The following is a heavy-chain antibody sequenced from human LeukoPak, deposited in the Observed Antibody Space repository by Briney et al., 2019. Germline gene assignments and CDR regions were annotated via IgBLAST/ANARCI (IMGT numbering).Heavy chain of an antibody. J-gene: IGHJ1*01. V-gene: IGHV3-64*04. Sequence: GGSLRLSCSASGFTFSSYAMHWVRQAPGKGLEYVSAISSNGSSTYYADSVKGRFTISRDNSKNTLYLQMNSLRAEDTAVYYCAKDLAFWSGYYIRYFQHWGQGTLVTVSS. CDR2: ISSNGSST. CDR3: AKDLAFWSGYYIRYFQH. CDR1: GFTFSSYA. D-gene: IGHD3-3*01.